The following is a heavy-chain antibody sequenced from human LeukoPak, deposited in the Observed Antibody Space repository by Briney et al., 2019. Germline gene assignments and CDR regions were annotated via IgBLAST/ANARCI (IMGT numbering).Heavy chain of an antibody. J-gene: IGHJ5*02. CDR3: ARGRRYQLLFPNWFDP. D-gene: IGHD2-2*01. CDR1: GGSFSGYY. V-gene: IGHV4-34*01. CDR2: INHTGST. Sequence: SETLSLTCAVYGGSFSGYYWSWIRQPPGKGLEWIGEINHTGSTNYNPSLKSRVIISVDTSKNQFSLKLSSVTAADTAVYYCARGRRYQLLFPNWFDPWGQGTLVTVSS.